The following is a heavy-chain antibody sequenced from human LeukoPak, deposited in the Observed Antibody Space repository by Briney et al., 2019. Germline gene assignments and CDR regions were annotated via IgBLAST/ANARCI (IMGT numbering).Heavy chain of an antibody. D-gene: IGHD4-17*01. V-gene: IGHV1-69*06. CDR3: ANAVTTGGDY. CDR2: IIPIFGTA. CDR1: GRTFSSYA. J-gene: IGHJ4*02. Sequence: GSSVKVSCKASGRTFSSYATSWVRQAPGQGLEWMGGIIPIFGTANYAQKFQGRVTITADKSTSTAYMELSSLRSEDTAVYYCANAVTTGGDYWGQGTLVTVSS.